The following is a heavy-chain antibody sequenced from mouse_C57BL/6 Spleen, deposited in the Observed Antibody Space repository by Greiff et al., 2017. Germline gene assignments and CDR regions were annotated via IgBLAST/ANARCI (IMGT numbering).Heavy chain of an antibody. CDR2: ISDGGSYT. CDR1: GFTFSSYA. D-gene: IGHD1-1*01. J-gene: IGHJ4*01. V-gene: IGHV5-4*01. CDR3: ARESYYYGSSYDAMDY. Sequence: EVNLVESGGGLVKPGGSLKLSCAASGFTFSSYAMSWVRQTPEKRLEWVATISDGGSYTYYPDNVKGRFTISRDNAKNNLYLQMSHLKSEDTAMYYCARESYYYGSSYDAMDYWGQGTAVTVSS.